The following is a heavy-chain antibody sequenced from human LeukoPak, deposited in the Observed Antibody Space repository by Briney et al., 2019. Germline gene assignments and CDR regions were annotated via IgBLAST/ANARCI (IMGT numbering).Heavy chain of an antibody. Sequence: GGSLRLSCAASGFTFSSYGMHWVRQAPGKGLEWVAVISYDGSNKYYADSVKGRFTTSRDNSKNTLYLQMDSLRAEDTAVYYCAKLEGYRLDPWGQGTLVTVSS. D-gene: IGHD6-13*01. CDR3: AKLEGYRLDP. V-gene: IGHV3-30*18. CDR1: GFTFSSYG. CDR2: ISYDGSNK. J-gene: IGHJ5*02.